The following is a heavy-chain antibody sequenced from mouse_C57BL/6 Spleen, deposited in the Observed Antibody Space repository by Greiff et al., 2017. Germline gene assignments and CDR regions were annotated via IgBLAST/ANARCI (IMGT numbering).Heavy chain of an antibody. V-gene: IGHV5-17*01. CDR1: GFTFSDYG. Sequence: EVNVVESGGGLVKPGGSLKLSCAASGFTFSDYGMHWVRQAPEKGLEWVAYISSGSSTIYYADTVKGRFTISRDNAKNTLFLQMTSLRSEDTAMYYCARQDYHYAMDYWGQGTSVTVSS. CDR3: ARQDYHYAMDY. D-gene: IGHD1-1*02. J-gene: IGHJ4*01. CDR2: ISSGSSTI.